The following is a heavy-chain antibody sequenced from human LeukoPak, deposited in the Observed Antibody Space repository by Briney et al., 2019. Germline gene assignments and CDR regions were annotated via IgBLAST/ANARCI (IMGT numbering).Heavy chain of an antibody. CDR2: ISSSSIYI. D-gene: IGHD2-2*01. J-gene: IGHJ6*02. CDR1: GFTFSPYS. Sequence: GGSLRLSCAASGFTFSPYSMNWVRQAPGKGLEWVSSISSSSIYINYADSVKGRFTISRDNAKNSLSLQMNSLRAEDTAVYYCARTYCRSTSCYAYYYGMDVWGQGTTVTVSS. V-gene: IGHV3-21*01. CDR3: ARTYCRSTSCYAYYYGMDV.